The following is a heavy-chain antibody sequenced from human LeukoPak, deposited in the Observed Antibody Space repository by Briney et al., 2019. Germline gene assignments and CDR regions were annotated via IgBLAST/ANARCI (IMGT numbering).Heavy chain of an antibody. D-gene: IGHD5-18*01. J-gene: IGHJ4*02. CDR3: ARDRDTAMVTYYFDY. CDR2: IYYSGST. CDR1: GGSISSGSYY. V-gene: IGHV4-39*07. Sequence: SETLSLTCTVSGGSISSGSYYWSWIRQPAGKGLEWIGSIYYSGSTYYNPSLKSRVTISVDTSKNQFSLKLSSVTAADTAVYYCARDRDTAMVTYYFDYWGQGTLVTVSS.